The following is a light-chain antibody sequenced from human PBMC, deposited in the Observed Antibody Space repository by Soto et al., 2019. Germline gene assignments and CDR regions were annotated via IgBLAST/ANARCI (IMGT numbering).Light chain of an antibody. CDR2: GAS. J-gene: IGKJ5*01. Sequence: EIVWTKSTGTLSLSPGERATLSCRASERLSSVYLAWYQQRPGQPPRLLIYGASNRATGIPDRFSGSGSGTDFTLIINRLEPEDVAIYYCQQYGGSPLITFGQVTLLAIK. CDR1: ERLSSVY. CDR3: QQYGGSPLIT. V-gene: IGKV3-20*01.